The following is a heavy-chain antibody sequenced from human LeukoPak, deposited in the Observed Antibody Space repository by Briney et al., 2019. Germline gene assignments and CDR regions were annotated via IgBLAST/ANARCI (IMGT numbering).Heavy chain of an antibody. CDR3: TRGAGWLIDY. CDR1: DDSISDYY. V-gene: IGHV4-59*01. J-gene: IGHJ4*02. D-gene: IGHD3-16*01. Sequence: SETLSLTCTVSDDSISDYYRGWIRQPPGKGLEWIGHFYNSGRSTYNPSLKSRVTISADTSKNHFSLKLNSVTTADTAVYYCTRGAGWLIDYWGQGILVTVSS. CDR2: FYNSGRS.